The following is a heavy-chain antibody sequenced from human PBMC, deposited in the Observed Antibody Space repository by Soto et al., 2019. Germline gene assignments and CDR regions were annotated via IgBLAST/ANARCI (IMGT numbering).Heavy chain of an antibody. CDR2: ISSSSSTI. V-gene: IGHV3-48*01. CDR1: GFTFSSYS. J-gene: IGHJ6*03. Sequence: GGSLRLSCAASGFTFSSYSMNWVRQAPGKGLEWVSYISSSSSTIYYADSVKGRFTISRDNAKNSLYLQMNSLRAEDTAVYYCARAGIAARPDYYYYYYYMDVWGKGTTVTVSS. CDR3: ARAGIAARPDYYYYYYYMDV. D-gene: IGHD6-6*01.